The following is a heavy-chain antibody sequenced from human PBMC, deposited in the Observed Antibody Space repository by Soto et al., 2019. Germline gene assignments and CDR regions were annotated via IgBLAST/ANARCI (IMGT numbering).Heavy chain of an antibody. Sequence: RASVKVSCKASGYTFTSYAMHWVRQAPGQRLEWMGWINAGNGNTKYSQKFQGRVTITRDTSASTAYMELSSLRSEDTAVYYCARALLGYCSSTSCTGHGMDVWGQGTTVTVSS. J-gene: IGHJ6*02. D-gene: IGHD2-2*01. CDR1: GYTFTSYA. CDR2: INAGNGNT. CDR3: ARALLGYCSSTSCTGHGMDV. V-gene: IGHV1-3*01.